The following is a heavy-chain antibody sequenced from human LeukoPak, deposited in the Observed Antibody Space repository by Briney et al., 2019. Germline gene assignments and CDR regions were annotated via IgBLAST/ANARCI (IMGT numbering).Heavy chain of an antibody. CDR3: AIPSIYYDILTGDAFDI. J-gene: IGHJ3*02. Sequence: PSETLSLTCAVYGGSFSGYYWSWIRQPPGKGLEWIGEINHSGSTNYNPSLKSRVTISVDTSKNQFSLKLSSVTAADTAVYYCAIPSIYYDILTGDAFDIWGQGTMVTVSS. V-gene: IGHV4-34*01. CDR1: GGSFSGYY. D-gene: IGHD3-9*01. CDR2: INHSGST.